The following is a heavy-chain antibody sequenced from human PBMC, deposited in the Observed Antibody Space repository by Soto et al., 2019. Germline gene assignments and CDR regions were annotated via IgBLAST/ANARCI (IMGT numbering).Heavy chain of an antibody. CDR2: IYHSGST. CDR3: ARAGGLGAVAADY. Sequence: QLQLQESGSGLVKPSQTLSLTCAVSGGSISSGGYSWSWIRQPPGKGLEWIGYIYHSGSTYYNPAPKSRVTLPVDRSKNQFSLKLSSVTAADTAVYYCARAGGLGAVAADYWGQGTLVTVSS. J-gene: IGHJ4*02. CDR1: GGSISSGGYS. D-gene: IGHD6-19*01. V-gene: IGHV4-30-2*01.